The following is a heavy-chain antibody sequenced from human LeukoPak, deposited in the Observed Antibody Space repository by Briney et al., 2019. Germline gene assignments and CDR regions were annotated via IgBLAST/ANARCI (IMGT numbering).Heavy chain of an antibody. Sequence: SETLSLTCTVSGGSISSYYWSWIRQPPGKGLEWIGYIYYSGSTNYNPSLKSRVTISVDTSKNQFSLKLSSVTAADTAVYYCARHRAITGGDAFDIWGQGTMVTVSS. D-gene: IGHD7-27*01. CDR2: IYYSGST. J-gene: IGHJ3*02. CDR3: ARHRAITGGDAFDI. V-gene: IGHV4-59*08. CDR1: GGSISSYY.